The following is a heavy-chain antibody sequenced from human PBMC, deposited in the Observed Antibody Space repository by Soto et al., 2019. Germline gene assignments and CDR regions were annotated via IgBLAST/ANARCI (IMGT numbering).Heavy chain of an antibody. CDR1: GHSITSHY. Sequence: GASVKVSCKASGHSITSHYMHWVRQAPGQGLEWMGTIDPTGGRTNYAQKFQGRVTMTRDTSTSTVYMELSSLTSEDTAVYYCSRDQSWQDLVWWFGPWGQGTLVTVSS. CDR2: IDPTGGRT. V-gene: IGHV1-46*03. CDR3: SRDQSWQDLVWWFGP. J-gene: IGHJ5*02. D-gene: IGHD6-13*01.